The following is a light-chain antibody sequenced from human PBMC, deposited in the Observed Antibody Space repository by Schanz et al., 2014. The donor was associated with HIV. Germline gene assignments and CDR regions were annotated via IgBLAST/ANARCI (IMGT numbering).Light chain of an antibody. Sequence: EIVLTQSPGTLSLSPGERATLSCRASQSVSTTYVAWYQHKPGQTPRLLIYGASSRATGIPDRFSGSGSGTDFTLTISRLEPEDFAVYYCQQYGSPHITFGQGTRLEIK. CDR1: QSVSTTY. CDR3: QQYGSPHIT. V-gene: IGKV3-20*01. J-gene: IGKJ5*01. CDR2: GAS.